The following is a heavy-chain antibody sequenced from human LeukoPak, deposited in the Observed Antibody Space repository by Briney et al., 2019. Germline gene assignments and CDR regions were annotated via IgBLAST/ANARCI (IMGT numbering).Heavy chain of an antibody. V-gene: IGHV3-7*01. CDR2: INQGGSVK. J-gene: IGHJ4*02. D-gene: IGHD5-12*01. Sequence: GGSLRLSCAASGFSFRDFWMTWVRQAPGKGLEWVANINQGGSVKYYVDPVKGRFTISRDDAESSLYVQMNGLRDEDTAVYYCARFGYSGWNLEYWGQGTLVTVSS. CDR1: GFSFRDFW. CDR3: ARFGYSGWNLEY.